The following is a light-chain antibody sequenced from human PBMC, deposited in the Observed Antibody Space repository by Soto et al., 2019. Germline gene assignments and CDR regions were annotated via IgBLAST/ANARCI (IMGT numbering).Light chain of an antibody. CDR1: QSVSSNY. V-gene: IGKV3-20*01. J-gene: IGKJ4*01. Sequence: IVLTQSPGTLSLSPAKRATLSCRASQSVSSNYLAWYQQKPGQAPKVLIYRASSRATGIPDRFSGSGSGTDFTLTISRLEPEDFAVYYCQQYGSSPLTFGGGTKL. CDR2: RAS. CDR3: QQYGSSPLT.